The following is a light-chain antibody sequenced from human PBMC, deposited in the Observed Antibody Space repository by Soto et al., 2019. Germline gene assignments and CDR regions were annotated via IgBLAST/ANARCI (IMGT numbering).Light chain of an antibody. CDR3: QQYNSYSWT. CDR1: PSISSW. Sequence: DIQMTQSPSTLSASVGDRVTITCRASPSISSWLAWYQQKPGKAPKLLIYDASSLESGIPSRFSGSGSGTEFTLTISSLQPDDFATYYCQQYNSYSWTFGKGTKVEIK. V-gene: IGKV1-5*01. CDR2: DAS. J-gene: IGKJ1*01.